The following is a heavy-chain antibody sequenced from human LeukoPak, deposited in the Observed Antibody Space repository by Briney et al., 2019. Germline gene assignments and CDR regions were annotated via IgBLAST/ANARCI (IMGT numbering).Heavy chain of an antibody. CDR1: GFTFSSYG. V-gene: IGHV3-30*02. J-gene: IGHJ4*02. Sequence: GGSLRLSCAASGFTFSSYGMHWVRQAQGKGLEWVAFIRYDGSNKYYADSVKGRFTISRDNSKNTLYLQMNSLRAEDTAVYYCAKDETLMTTVTYYFDYWGQGTLVTVSS. CDR3: AKDETLMTTVTYYFDY. CDR2: IRYDGSNK. D-gene: IGHD4-11*01.